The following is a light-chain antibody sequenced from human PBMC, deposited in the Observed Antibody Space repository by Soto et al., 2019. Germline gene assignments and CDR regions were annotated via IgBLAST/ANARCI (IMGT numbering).Light chain of an antibody. J-gene: IGKJ3*01. CDR2: SSS. Sequence: FQMTQSPSSLSASVGDRVTITCRASQSITTYLNWNQFKPGKAPKLLIFSSSNLQTGVPSRFSGSGSGTHFTLTITRLQPEDSAAYYCQQSYSTRFTFGPGTQV. CDR3: QQSYSTRFT. V-gene: IGKV1-39*01. CDR1: QSITTY.